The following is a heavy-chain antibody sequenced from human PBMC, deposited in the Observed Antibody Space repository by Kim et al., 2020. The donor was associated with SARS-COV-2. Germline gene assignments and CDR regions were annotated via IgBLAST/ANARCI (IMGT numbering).Heavy chain of an antibody. CDR2: VSGSGGST. Sequence: GGSLRLSCAASGFTFSNYAMNWVRQAPGKGLEWVSGVSGSGGSTSYAESVKGRFTISRDNSKNTLYLQMNSLRAEDTAVYYCAKDRGRYYGSGSLFDPWGQGTLVTVSS. CDR3: AKDRGRYYGSGSLFDP. J-gene: IGHJ5*02. D-gene: IGHD3-10*01. V-gene: IGHV3-23*01. CDR1: GFTFSNYA.